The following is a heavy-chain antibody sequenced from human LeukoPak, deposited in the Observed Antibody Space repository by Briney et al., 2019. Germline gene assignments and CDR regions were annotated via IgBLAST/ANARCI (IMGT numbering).Heavy chain of an antibody. D-gene: IGHD1-20*01. V-gene: IGHV3-74*01. CDR1: GFTFSNYM. J-gene: IGHJ4*02. CDR3: LRDLNWSLDQ. Sequence: GGSLRLSCAASGFTFSNYMMHWVRQAPGKGLVWVSRIKSDGITITYADSVKGRFTISRGNAKNTLYLQMNSLRAEDTAVYYCLRDLNWSLDQWGQGTLVTVSS. CDR2: IKSDGITI.